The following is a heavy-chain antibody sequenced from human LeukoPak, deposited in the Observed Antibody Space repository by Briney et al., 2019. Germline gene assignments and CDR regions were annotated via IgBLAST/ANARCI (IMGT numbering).Heavy chain of an antibody. Sequence: TSETLSLTCAVSGGSISSGGYFWSWIRQPPGKGLEWIGYIYHSGSTYYNPSLKSRVTISVDRSKNQFSLKLSSVTAADTAVYYCASTPYDYGEWSFDYWGQGTLVTVSS. CDR3: ASTPYDYGEWSFDY. CDR1: GGSISSGGYF. D-gene: IGHD4-17*01. J-gene: IGHJ4*02. CDR2: IYHSGST. V-gene: IGHV4-30-2*01.